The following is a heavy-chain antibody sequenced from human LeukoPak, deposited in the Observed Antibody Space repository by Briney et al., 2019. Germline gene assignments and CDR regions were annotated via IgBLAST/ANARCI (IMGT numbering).Heavy chain of an antibody. CDR3: ARVCEGVGAKGYYYYGMDV. V-gene: IGHV1-2*02. CDR1: GYTFSGYY. J-gene: IGHJ6*02. CDR2: INPNSGGT. Sequence: ASVKVSCKASGYTFSGYYMHWVRQAPGQGLEWMGWINPNSGGTDYAQKFQGRVTMTRDTSISTAYMELSRLRSDDTAVYYCARVCEGVGAKGYYYYGMDVWGQGTTVTVSS. D-gene: IGHD1-26*01.